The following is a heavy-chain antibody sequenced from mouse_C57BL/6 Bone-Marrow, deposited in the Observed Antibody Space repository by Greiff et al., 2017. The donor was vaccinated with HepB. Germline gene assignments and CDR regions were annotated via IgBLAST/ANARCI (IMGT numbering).Heavy chain of an antibody. V-gene: IGHV1-64*01. CDR1: GYTFTSYW. CDR2: IHPNSGST. D-gene: IGHD2-4*01. J-gene: IGHJ3*01. CDR3: ARDDYGRFAY. Sequence: VQLQQPGAELVKPGASVKLSCKASGYTFTSYWMHWVKQRPGQGLEWIGMIHPNSGSTNYNEKFKSKATLTVDKSSSTAYMQLSRLPSEDSAVYYCARDDYGRFAYWGQGTLVTVSA.